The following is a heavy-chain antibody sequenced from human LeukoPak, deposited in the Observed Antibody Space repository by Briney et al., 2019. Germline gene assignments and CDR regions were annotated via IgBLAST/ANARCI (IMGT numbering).Heavy chain of an antibody. CDR3: ARYKSGPTAHYDVFDI. Sequence: TSETLSLTCTVSGGSISNNYWNWNWIRQPQGRGLTWIGYIYYSGSTNYNPSLRSRVTIAVDKSNNQVSLKLSSVTAADTTMYYCARYKSGPTAHYDVFDIWGQGTMVTVSS. J-gene: IGHJ3*02. D-gene: IGHD4/OR15-4a*01. CDR2: IYYSGST. CDR1: GGSISNNY. V-gene: IGHV4-59*01.